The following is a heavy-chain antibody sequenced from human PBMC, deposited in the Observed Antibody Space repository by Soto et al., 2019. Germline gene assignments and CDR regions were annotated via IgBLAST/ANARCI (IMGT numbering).Heavy chain of an antibody. CDR1: GFTFSTYG. Sequence: LRLSCAASGFTFSTYGIHWVRQAPGKGLEWVAVISYDGNYKYYADSMKGRFTISRDNSKNTLYLQMDSLRPEDTAVYYCANDSRYNYGSPWADYYGMDVWGQGTTVTVSS. CDR3: ANDSRYNYGSPWADYYGMDV. CDR2: ISYDGNYK. V-gene: IGHV3-30*18. J-gene: IGHJ6*02. D-gene: IGHD3-10*01.